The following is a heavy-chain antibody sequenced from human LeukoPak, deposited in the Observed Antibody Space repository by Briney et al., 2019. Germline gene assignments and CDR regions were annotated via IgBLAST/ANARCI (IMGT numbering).Heavy chain of an antibody. CDR3: ARATYDTHYGMDV. Sequence: SETLSLTCTVSGGSISNYYWSWIRQPPGKGLEWIGYIYHSGSTNYNPSLERRVTISVDTSKNQFSLKLTSVPAADTAVYYCARATYDTHYGMDVWGQGTTVTVSS. D-gene: IGHD3-9*01. J-gene: IGHJ6*02. V-gene: IGHV4-59*01. CDR2: IYHSGST. CDR1: GGSISNYY.